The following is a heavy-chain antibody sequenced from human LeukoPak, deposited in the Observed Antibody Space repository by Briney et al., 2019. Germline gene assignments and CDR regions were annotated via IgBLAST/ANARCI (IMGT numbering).Heavy chain of an antibody. CDR1: GYTFTSYG. V-gene: IGHV1-18*01. CDR2: ISAYNGNT. J-gene: IGHJ6*02. Sequence: GASVKVSCKASGYTFTSYGISWVRQAPGQGLEWMGWISAYNGNTNYAQKLQGRVTMTTDTSTSTAYMELRSLRSDDTAVYYCARRSGPNCYYYGMDVWGQGTTVTVSS. CDR3: ARRSGPNCYYYGMDV.